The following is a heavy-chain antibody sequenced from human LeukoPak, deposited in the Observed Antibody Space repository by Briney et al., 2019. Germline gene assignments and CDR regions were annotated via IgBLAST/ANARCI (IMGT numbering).Heavy chain of an antibody. V-gene: IGHV4-34*01. CDR3: ARGRRDDFWSGYSLYYFDY. CDR2: VNHSGST. Sequence: PSETLSLTCAVYGGSFSGYYWSWIRQPPGKGLEWIGEVNHSGSTNYNPSLKSRVSISVDTSKNQFSLRLNSVTAADTAVYYCARGRRDDFWSGYSLYYFDYWGQGTLVTVYS. D-gene: IGHD3-3*01. J-gene: IGHJ4*02. CDR1: GGSFSGYY.